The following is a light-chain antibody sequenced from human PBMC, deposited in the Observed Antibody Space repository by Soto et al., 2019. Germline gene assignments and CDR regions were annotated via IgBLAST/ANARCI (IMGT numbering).Light chain of an antibody. Sequence: EIVFNQSPGTLSLSPGERASLSCRASQSIANSLAWYQQKPGQAPRLLIFGASNRATGIPDRFSGSGSGTDFTLTISRLEPEDFAVYHCQQYGGSPRTFGQGTKVDI. CDR2: GAS. J-gene: IGKJ1*01. CDR3: QQYGGSPRT. CDR1: QSIANS. V-gene: IGKV3-20*01.